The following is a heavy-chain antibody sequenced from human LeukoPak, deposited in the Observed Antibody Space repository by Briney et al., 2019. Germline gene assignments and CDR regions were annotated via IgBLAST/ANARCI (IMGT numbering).Heavy chain of an antibody. CDR3: ARDLEHCRNIICSNSAY. D-gene: IGHD2-2*01. J-gene: IGHJ4*02. CDR2: ISTYNGNT. CDR1: GYNFDRYG. V-gene: IGHV1-18*04. Sequence: AASVKVCCKGSGYNFDRYGVNWVRQAPGQGLEWVGWISTYNGNTFYAQKFEGRVTMTTDTSTNTVYMDLRSLRSDDTAVYYCARDLEHCRNIICSNSAYWGQGTLVTVSS.